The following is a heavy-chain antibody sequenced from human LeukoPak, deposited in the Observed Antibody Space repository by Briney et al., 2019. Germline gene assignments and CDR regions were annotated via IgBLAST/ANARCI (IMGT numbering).Heavy chain of an antibody. Sequence: GGSLRLSRAASGFTFSSYAMSWVRQAPGKGLEWVSAISGSGGTTYYADSVKGRFTISRDNSKNTLYLQMNSLRAEDTAVYYCAGTGYSSSFYYYYMDVWGKGTTVTVSS. CDR3: AGTGYSSSFYYYYMDV. J-gene: IGHJ6*03. CDR2: ISGSGGTT. V-gene: IGHV3-23*01. D-gene: IGHD6-6*01. CDR1: GFTFSSYA.